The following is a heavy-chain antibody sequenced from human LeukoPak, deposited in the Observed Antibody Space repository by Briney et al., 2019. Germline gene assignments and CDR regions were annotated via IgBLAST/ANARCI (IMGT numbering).Heavy chain of an antibody. CDR2: ISYDGSNK. CDR1: GFTFSSYA. D-gene: IGHD2-21*02. Sequence: GGSLRLSCAASGFTFSSYAMHWVRQAPGKGLEWVAVISYDGSNKYYADSVKGRFTISRDNSRNTLYLQMNSLRAEDTAVYYCARGCGGDCSPPPTDYWGQGTLVTVSS. J-gene: IGHJ4*02. V-gene: IGHV3-30*04. CDR3: ARGCGGDCSPPPTDY.